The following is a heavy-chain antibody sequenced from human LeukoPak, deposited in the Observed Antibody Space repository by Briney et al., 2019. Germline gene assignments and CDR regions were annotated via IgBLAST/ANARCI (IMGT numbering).Heavy chain of an antibody. CDR2: IYNGGST. J-gene: IGHJ4*02. CDR3: ARGSVALDY. CDR1: GFTVSSNY. D-gene: IGHD6-19*01. Sequence: GGSLRLSCAASGFTVSSNYMSWVRQAPGKGLEWVSVIYNGGSTYYTASVKSRFTISRDNSKNTLYLQMNSLRSEDTAVYYCARGSVALDYWGQGTLVTVSS. V-gene: IGHV3-66*02.